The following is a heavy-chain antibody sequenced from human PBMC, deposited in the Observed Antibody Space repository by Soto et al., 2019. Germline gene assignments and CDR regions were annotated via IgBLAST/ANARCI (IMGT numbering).Heavy chain of an antibody. CDR1: GFTFSSYD. J-gene: IGHJ4*02. Sequence: GGSLRLSCAASGFTFSSYDMHWVRQATGKGLEWVSAIGTAGDTYYADSVKGRFTISRDNSKNTLYLQMNSLTAEDTAVYYCAKVRIAAAGTPPLDYWGQGTLVTVSS. D-gene: IGHD6-13*01. CDR2: IGTAGDT. CDR3: AKVRIAAAGTPPLDY. V-gene: IGHV3-13*01.